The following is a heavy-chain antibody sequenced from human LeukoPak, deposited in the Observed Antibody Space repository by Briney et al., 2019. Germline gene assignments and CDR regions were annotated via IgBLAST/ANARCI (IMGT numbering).Heavy chain of an antibody. CDR2: INGGGNTT. J-gene: IGHJ6*03. CDR3: TKELHVAVAVADYYYFYMDV. D-gene: IGHD6-19*01. V-gene: IGHV3-23*01. CDR1: GFAFSSFA. Sequence: AGGSLRLSCAASGFAFSSFAMGWVRQSPGKGLEWLTTINGGGNTTFYSDSVKGRFTISRDHSKNTLYLHMDSLRPDDTATYYCTKELHVAVAVADYYYFYMDVWGRGTAVTVSS.